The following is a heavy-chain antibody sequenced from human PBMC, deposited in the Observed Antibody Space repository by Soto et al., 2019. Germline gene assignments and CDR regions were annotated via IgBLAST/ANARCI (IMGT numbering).Heavy chain of an antibody. D-gene: IGHD3-3*01. CDR2: ISGSGGST. J-gene: IGHJ6*03. CDR1: GFTFSNYA. V-gene: IGHV3-23*01. CDR3: AKDANYDFWSGYPPTYYYYYMDV. Sequence: EEQLLESGGGLVQPGGSLRLSCAASGFTFSNYAMSWVRQAPGKGLEWVSAISGSGGSTYYADSVKGRFTISRDNSKNTLYLQRNSLRADDTAVYYCAKDANYDFWSGYPPTYYYYYMDVWGKGTTVTVSS.